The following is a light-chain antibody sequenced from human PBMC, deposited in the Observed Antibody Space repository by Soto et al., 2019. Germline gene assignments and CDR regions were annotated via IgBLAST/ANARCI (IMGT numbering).Light chain of an antibody. CDR1: SSDVGGYNY. J-gene: IGLJ3*02. Sequence: QSALTQPRSVSGSPGQSVTISCTGTSSDVGGYNYVSWYQQHPGKAPKLIINDVSKRPSGVPDRFAGSKSGNTASLTISGLQAEDVADYYCCSYAGSHSWVFGGGTKLTVL. CDR3: CSYAGSHSWV. V-gene: IGLV2-11*01. CDR2: DVS.